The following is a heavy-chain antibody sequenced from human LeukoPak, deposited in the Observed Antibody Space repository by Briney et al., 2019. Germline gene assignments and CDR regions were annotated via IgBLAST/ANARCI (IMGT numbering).Heavy chain of an antibody. CDR2: ISSSSSTI. D-gene: IGHD5-24*01. V-gene: IGHV3-48*04. CDR3: ARGTEMDI. Sequence: GGSRRLSCAASGFTFSSYSMNWVRQAPGKGLEWVSYISSSSSTIYYADSVKGRFTISRDNAKNSLYLQMNSLRAEDTAVYYCARGTEMDIWGQGTMVTVSS. J-gene: IGHJ3*02. CDR1: GFTFSSYS.